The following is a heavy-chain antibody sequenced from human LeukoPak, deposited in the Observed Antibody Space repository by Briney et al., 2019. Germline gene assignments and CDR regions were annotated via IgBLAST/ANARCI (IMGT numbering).Heavy chain of an antibody. D-gene: IGHD2-15*01. J-gene: IGHJ3*02. CDR3: ARGRVAAFDI. CDR1: GVSFSGYY. V-gene: IGHV4-34*01. Sequence: SETLSLTCAVYGVSFSGYYWSWIRQPPGKGLEWIGEINHSGSTNYIPSLKSRVTISVDTSKNQFSLKLSSVTAADTAVYYCARGRVAAFDIWGQGTMVTVSS. CDR2: INHSGST.